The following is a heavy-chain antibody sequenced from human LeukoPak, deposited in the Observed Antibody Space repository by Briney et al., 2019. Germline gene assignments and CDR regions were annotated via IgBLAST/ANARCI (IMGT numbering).Heavy chain of an antibody. Sequence: SETLSLTCTVSGGSISSSRYYWGWIRQPPGKGLEWIGSIYYSGSTYYNPSLKSRVTISVDTSKNQFSLKLSSVTVADTAVYYCARDEWSIFADWGQGTLVTVSS. D-gene: IGHD3-3*01. CDR3: ARDEWSIFAD. J-gene: IGHJ4*02. CDR2: IYYSGST. CDR1: GGSISSSRYY. V-gene: IGHV4-39*02.